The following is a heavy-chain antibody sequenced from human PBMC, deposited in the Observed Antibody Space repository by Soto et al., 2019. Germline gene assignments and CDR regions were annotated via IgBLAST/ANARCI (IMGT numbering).Heavy chain of an antibody. J-gene: IGHJ4*02. CDR1: GGSISSYY. D-gene: IGHD6-6*01. CDR3: ARERNGPERRRITDSSSSYFDY. Sequence: SETLSLTCTVSGGSISSYYWSWIRQPPGKGLEWIGYIYYSGSTNYNPSLKSRVTISVDTSKNQFSLKLSSVTAADTAVYYCARERNGPERRRITDSSSSYFDYWGQGTLVTVSS. CDR2: IYYSGST. V-gene: IGHV4-59*01.